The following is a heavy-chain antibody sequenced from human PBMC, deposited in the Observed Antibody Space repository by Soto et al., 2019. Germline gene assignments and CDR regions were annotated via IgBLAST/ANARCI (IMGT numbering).Heavy chain of an antibody. J-gene: IGHJ6*02. CDR3: ATEYGMTTVIRYGMDV. Sequence: GASVKVSCKVSGYTLTELSMHWVRQAPGKGLEWMGGFDPEDGETIYAQKFQGRVTMTEDTSTDTAYMELSSLRSEDTAVYYCATEYGMTTVIRYGMDVWGQGTTVTVSS. V-gene: IGHV1-24*01. CDR1: GYTLTELS. D-gene: IGHD4-4*01. CDR2: FDPEDGET.